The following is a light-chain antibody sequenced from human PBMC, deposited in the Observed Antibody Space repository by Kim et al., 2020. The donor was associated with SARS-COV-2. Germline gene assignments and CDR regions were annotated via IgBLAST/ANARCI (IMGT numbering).Light chain of an antibody. CDR3: QQYGSSPALT. J-gene: IGKJ4*01. Sequence: PGERATLSCRASQSVSSSYLAWYQQKPGQAPRLLIYGASSRATGIPDRFSGSGSGTDFTLTISRLGPEDFAVYYCQQYGSSPALTFGGGTKVDIK. CDR1: QSVSSSY. CDR2: GAS. V-gene: IGKV3-20*01.